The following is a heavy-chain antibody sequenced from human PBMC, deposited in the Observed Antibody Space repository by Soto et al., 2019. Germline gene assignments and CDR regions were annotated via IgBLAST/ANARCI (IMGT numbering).Heavy chain of an antibody. D-gene: IGHD3-10*01. CDR2: ISGSGGST. J-gene: IGHJ3*01. CDR1: GFTFGNYG. V-gene: IGHV3-23*01. Sequence: GGSLRLSCAASGFTFGNYGMSWVRQAPGKGLEWVSAISGSGGSTCYADSVKGRFTISRDNAKNTLYLQMNSLRAGDTAVYTCVYYQEKYPYGFLIAFDVWGQGTMVTVSS. CDR3: VYYQEKYPYGFLIAFDV.